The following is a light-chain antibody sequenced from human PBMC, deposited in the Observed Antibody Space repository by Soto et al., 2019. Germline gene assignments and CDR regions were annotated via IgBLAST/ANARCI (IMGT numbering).Light chain of an antibody. CDR1: QSVSSY. V-gene: IGKV3-11*01. CDR3: QQYNSYSDVP. CDR2: DTS. Sequence: EIVLTQSPATLSLSPGERATLSCRASQSVSSYLAWYQQKPGQAPRLLIYDTSNRATGIPARFSGSGSGTDFTLTISSLQPDDFATYYCQQYNSYSDVPFGQGTKVEIK. J-gene: IGKJ1*01.